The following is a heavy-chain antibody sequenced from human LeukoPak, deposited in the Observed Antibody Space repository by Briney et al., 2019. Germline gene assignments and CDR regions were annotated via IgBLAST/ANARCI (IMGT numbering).Heavy chain of an antibody. CDR2: INPTSGGT. Sequence: ASVKVSCKASGYTFTGYYIHWVRQAPGQGLEWMGWINPTSGGTNYAQKFQGRVTMTRDTSISTVYMEMSRLRSDDTAVYYCARESVPAVAARRGLNYWGQGTLVAVSS. D-gene: IGHD6-6*01. V-gene: IGHV1-2*02. CDR1: GYTFTGYY. CDR3: ARESVPAVAARRGLNY. J-gene: IGHJ4*02.